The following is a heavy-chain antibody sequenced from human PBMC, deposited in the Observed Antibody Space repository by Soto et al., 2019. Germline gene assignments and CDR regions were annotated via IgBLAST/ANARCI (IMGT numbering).Heavy chain of an antibody. CDR1: GFTFSSYS. CDR3: ARGVLRWDYGAFDI. J-gene: IGHJ3*02. D-gene: IGHD3-16*01. V-gene: IGHV3-21*01. CDR2: ISSSSSYI. Sequence: LSLTCAASGFTFSSYSMNWVRQAPGKGLEWVSSISSSSSYIYYADSVKGRFTISRDNAKNSLYLQMNSLRAEDTAVYYCARGVLRWDYGAFDIWGQGTMVTVSS.